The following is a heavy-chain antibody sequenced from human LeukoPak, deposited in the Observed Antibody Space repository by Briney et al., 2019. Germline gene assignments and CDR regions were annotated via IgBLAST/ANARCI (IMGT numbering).Heavy chain of an antibody. CDR3: ARAPSPLAVAGTDY. J-gene: IGHJ4*02. CDR1: GFTFSTYW. CDR2: INSDGSST. Sequence: PGGSLRLSCAASGFTFSTYWMHWVRQGPGKGLVWVSRINSDGSSTRYADSVKGRFTISRDNAKNTLYLQMNSLRAEDTAVYYCARAPSPLAVAGTDYWGQGTLVTVSS. D-gene: IGHD6-19*01. V-gene: IGHV3-74*01.